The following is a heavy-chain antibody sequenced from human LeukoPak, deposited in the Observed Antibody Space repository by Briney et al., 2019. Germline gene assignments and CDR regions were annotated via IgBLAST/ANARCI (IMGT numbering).Heavy chain of an antibody. V-gene: IGHV4-59*08. D-gene: IGHD3-3*01. CDR2: IYYTGST. Sequence: SETLSLTCTVSGDSISGYYWSWIRQPPGRGLEWIGYIYYTGSTNYNPSLKSRVTISVDTSKNQFSLKMSSVTAADTAVYYCARADFWSGYPYWGQGTLVTVSS. CDR1: GDSISGYY. J-gene: IGHJ4*02. CDR3: ARADFWSGYPY.